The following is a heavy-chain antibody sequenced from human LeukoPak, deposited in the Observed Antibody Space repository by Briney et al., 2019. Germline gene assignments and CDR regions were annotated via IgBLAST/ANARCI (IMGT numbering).Heavy chain of an antibody. D-gene: IGHD6-6*01. Sequence: SVKVSCKASGGTFSSYAISWVRQAPGQRLEWMGGIIPIFGTANYAQKFQGRVTITADESTSTAYMELSSLRSEDTAVYYCVYSSSSIYWGQGTLVTVSS. CDR2: IIPIFGTA. V-gene: IGHV1-69*13. CDR1: GGTFSSYA. J-gene: IGHJ4*02. CDR3: VYSSSSIY.